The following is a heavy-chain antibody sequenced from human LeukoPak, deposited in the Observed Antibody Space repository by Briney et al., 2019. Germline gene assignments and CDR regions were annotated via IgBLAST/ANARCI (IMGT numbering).Heavy chain of an antibody. CDR3: ARAHVDTAMVTGRFDY. CDR2: INPSGGST. CDR1: GYTFTSYY. D-gene: IGHD5-18*01. J-gene: IGHJ4*02. V-gene: IGHV1-46*01. Sequence: GASVKVSCKASGYTFTSYYMHWVRQAPGQGLEWMGIINPSGGSTSYAQKFQGRVTMTRDTSTSTVCMELSSLRSEDTAVYYCARAHVDTAMVTGRFDYWGQGTLVTVSS.